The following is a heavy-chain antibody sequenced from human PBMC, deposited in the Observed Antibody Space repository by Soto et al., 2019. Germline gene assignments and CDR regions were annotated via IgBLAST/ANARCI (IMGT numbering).Heavy chain of an antibody. CDR3: AKVGYKYSYGEIDS. D-gene: IGHD5-18*01. V-gene: IGHV3-43*01. J-gene: IGHJ4*02. CDR2: ISWDASST. Sequence: PGGSLRLSCAASGFTFDEYTMHWVRQAPGKGLEWVSLISWDASSTYYADSMKGRFTISRDNSKNSLYLQMNSLRTEDTALYYCAKVGYKYSYGEIDSWGQGTLVTVSS. CDR1: GFTFDEYT.